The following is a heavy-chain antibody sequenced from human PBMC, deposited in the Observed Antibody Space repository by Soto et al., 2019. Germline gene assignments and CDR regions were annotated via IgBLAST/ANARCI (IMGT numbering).Heavy chain of an antibody. Sequence: PSETLSLTCTVSGGSISSSSYYWGWIRQPPGKGLEWIGSIYYSGSTYYNPSLKSRVTISVDTSKNQFSLKLSSVTAADTAVYYCARLGVYYGSGSNRAYYVVYWCQGTRVIVS. D-gene: IGHD3-10*01. CDR1: GGSISSSSYY. CDR3: ARLGVYYGSGSNRAYYVVY. J-gene: IGHJ4*02. CDR2: IYYSGST. V-gene: IGHV4-39*01.